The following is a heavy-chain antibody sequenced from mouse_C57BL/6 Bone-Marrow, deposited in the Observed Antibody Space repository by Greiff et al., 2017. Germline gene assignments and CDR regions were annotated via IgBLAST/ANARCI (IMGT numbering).Heavy chain of an antibody. V-gene: IGHV5-4*01. J-gene: IGHJ3*01. CDR3: ARDPISPSY. CDR2: ISDGGSYT. Sequence: EVMLVESGGGLVKPGGSLKLSCAASGFTFSSYAMSWVRQTPEKRLEWVATISDGGSYTFYPDNVKGRFTISRDNAKNNLYLQMSHLKSEDTAMYYCARDPISPSYWGQGTLVTVSA. D-gene: IGHD6-5*01. CDR1: GFTFSSYA.